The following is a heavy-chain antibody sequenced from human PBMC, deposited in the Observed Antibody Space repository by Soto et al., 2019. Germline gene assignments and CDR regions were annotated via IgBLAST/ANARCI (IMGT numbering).Heavy chain of an antibody. V-gene: IGHV1-18*01. Sequence: ASVKVSCKASGYIFINYGINWVRQAPGQGLEWMGWISAYNGNTNYAQKLQGRVTMTTDTSTSTAYMELRSLRSDDTAVYYCARAVGYYYGTDVWGQGTTVTVSS. CDR2: ISAYNGNT. CDR1: GYIFINYG. J-gene: IGHJ6*02. D-gene: IGHD2-15*01. CDR3: ARAVGYYYGTDV.